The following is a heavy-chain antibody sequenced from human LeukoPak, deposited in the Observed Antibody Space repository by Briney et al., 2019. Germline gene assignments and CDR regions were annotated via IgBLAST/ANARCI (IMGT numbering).Heavy chain of an antibody. Sequence: GGSLRLSCAVSGITLSNYGMSWVRQAPGKGLEWVAGISDSAGRTNYADSVKGRFTISRDSSKNTLYLQMKSLRAEDTAVYYCARDLPGAAVEGTTRGMDVWGQGTTVTVSS. CDR1: GITLSNYG. CDR2: ISDSAGRT. D-gene: IGHD6-19*01. CDR3: ARDLPGAAVEGTTRGMDV. V-gene: IGHV3-23*01. J-gene: IGHJ6*02.